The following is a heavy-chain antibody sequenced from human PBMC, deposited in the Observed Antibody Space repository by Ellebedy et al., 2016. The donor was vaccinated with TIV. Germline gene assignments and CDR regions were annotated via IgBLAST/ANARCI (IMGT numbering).Heavy chain of an antibody. CDR2: ISTEGSTR. Sequence: PGGSLRLSCEASGFTFSTYGMHWVRQAPGKGLAWVAFISTEGSTRYNTDSVKGRFTISRDNSKNTLYLQMDSLRAEDTAVYYCAKDIDSGSYYLDASDVWGQGTKVTVSS. V-gene: IGHV3-30*18. D-gene: IGHD1-26*01. CDR1: GFTFSTYG. CDR3: AKDIDSGSYYLDASDV. J-gene: IGHJ3*01.